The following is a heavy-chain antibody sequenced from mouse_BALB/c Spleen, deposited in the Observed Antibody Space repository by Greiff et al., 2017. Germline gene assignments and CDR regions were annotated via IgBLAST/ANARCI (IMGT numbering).Heavy chain of an antibody. D-gene: IGHD2-14*01. J-gene: IGHJ3*01. V-gene: IGHV14-3*02. Sequence: EVKLMESGAELVKPGASVKLSCTASGFNIKDTYMHWVKQRPEQGLEWIGRIDPANGNTKYDPKFQGKATITADTSSNTAYLQLSSLTSEDTAVYYCARSGRYDEAWFAYWGQGTLVTVSA. CDR2: IDPANGNT. CDR1: GFNIKDTY. CDR3: ARSGRYDEAWFAY.